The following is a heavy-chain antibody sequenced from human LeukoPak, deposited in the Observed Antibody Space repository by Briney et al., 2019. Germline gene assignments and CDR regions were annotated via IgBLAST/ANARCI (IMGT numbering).Heavy chain of an antibody. CDR2: IHYDGSNN. CDR3: ASLLLRGAFPRDY. V-gene: IGHV3-30*02. D-gene: IGHD1-26*01. CDR1: GFTFSSYA. Sequence: GGSLRLSCAASGFTFSSYAMHWVRQAPGKGLEWVAFIHYDGSNNYYADSVKGRFTISRDNSKNTLYLQMNSLRAEDTAVYYCASLLLRGAFPRDYWGQGTLVTVSS. J-gene: IGHJ4*02.